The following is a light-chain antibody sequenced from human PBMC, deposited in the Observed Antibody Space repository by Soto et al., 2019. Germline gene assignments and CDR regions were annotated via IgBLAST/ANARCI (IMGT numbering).Light chain of an antibody. J-gene: IGLJ1*01. CDR1: SSDVGGYNY. CDR2: DVS. V-gene: IGLV2-14*01. Sequence: QSALTQPASESGSPGQSITISCTGTSSDVGGYNYVSWHQQHPDKAPKLMIYDVSNRPSGVSNRFSGSKSGNTASLTISGLQAEDEADYYCSSYTSSSTAYVFGTGTKVTVL. CDR3: SSYTSSSTAYV.